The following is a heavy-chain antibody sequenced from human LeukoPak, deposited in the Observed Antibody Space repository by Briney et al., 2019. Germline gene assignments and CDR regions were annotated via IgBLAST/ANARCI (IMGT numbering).Heavy chain of an antibody. CDR3: AKDGIRYYYDSSGYYGDY. V-gene: IGHV3-30*18. CDR2: ISYEGSNE. CDR1: GFXFNSYG. Sequence: GGSLRLSCGASGFXFNSYGMHWVRQAPGKGLEWVAVISYEGSNEYYADSVKGRFTISRDNSKNTLYLQMTSLRAEDTAVYYCAKDGIRYYYDSSGYYGDYWGQGTLVTVSS. J-gene: IGHJ4*02. D-gene: IGHD3-22*01.